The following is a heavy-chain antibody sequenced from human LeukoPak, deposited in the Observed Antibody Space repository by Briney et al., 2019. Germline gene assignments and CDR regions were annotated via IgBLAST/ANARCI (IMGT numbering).Heavy chain of an antibody. CDR2: IFYSGST. CDR1: GGSVSGYY. J-gene: IGHJ4*02. V-gene: IGHV4-59*02. D-gene: IGHD1-26*01. CDR3: ARGEWDLLFDY. Sequence: SETLSLTCTVSGGSVSGYYWSWIRQPPGKGLEWIGYIFYSGSTNYNPSLKSRVTISVDTSKNQFSLKLSSVTAADTAVYYCARGEWDLLFDYWGQGTLVTVSS.